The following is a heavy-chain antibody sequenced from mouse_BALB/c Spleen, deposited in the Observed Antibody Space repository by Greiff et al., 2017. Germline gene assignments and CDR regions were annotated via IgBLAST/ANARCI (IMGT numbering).Heavy chain of an antibody. CDR3: AREEGLRYYAMDY. D-gene: IGHD1-1*01. Sequence: QVQLQQSGPELVKPGASVKISCKASGYAFSSSWMNWVKQRPGQGLEWIGRIYPGDGDTNYNGKFKGKATLTADKSSSTAYMQLSSLTSVDSAVYFCAREEGLRYYAMDYWGQGTSVTVSS. V-gene: IGHV1-82*01. CDR2: IYPGDGDT. CDR1: GYAFSSSW. J-gene: IGHJ4*01.